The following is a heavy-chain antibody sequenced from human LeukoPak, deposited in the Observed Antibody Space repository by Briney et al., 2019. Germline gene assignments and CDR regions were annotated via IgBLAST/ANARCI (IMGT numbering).Heavy chain of an antibody. Sequence: ASVKVSCKASGYTFTSYGISWVRQAPGQGPEWMGWISAYNGNTNYAQKLQGRVTMTTDTSTSTAYMELRSLRSDDTAVYYCARVFVGDGSGSSDFDYWGQGTLVTVSS. D-gene: IGHD3-10*01. V-gene: IGHV1-18*04. CDR1: GYTFTSYG. J-gene: IGHJ4*02. CDR3: ARVFVGDGSGSSDFDY. CDR2: ISAYNGNT.